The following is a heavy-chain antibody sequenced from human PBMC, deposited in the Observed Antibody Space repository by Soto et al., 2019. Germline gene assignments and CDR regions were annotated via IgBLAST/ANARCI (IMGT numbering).Heavy chain of an antibody. CDR2: IYYSGGT. D-gene: IGHD6-19*01. V-gene: IGHV4-59*01. J-gene: IGHJ5*02. Sequence: QVQLQESGPGLVKPSETLSLTCTVSGGSISSYYWSWIRQPPGKGLEWIGYIYYSGGTNYNPALKSRVTISVDTSKNQFSLKLSSVTAADTAVYYCARRWVGYSSTSNWFDPWGQGTLVTVSS. CDR3: ARRWVGYSSTSNWFDP. CDR1: GGSISSYY.